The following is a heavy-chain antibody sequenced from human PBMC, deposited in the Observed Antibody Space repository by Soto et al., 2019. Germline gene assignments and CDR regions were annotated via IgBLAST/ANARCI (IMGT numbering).Heavy chain of an antibody. CDR3: ARGRMTGYLYYYYGMDV. CDR2: IIPIFGTA. J-gene: IGHJ6*02. CDR1: GGTFSSYA. D-gene: IGHD3-9*01. Sequence: ASVKVSCKASGGTFSSYATSWVRQAPGQGLEWMGGIIPIFGTANYAQKFQGRVTITADKSTSTAYMELSSLRSEDTAVYYCARGRMTGYLYYYYGMDVWGQGTTVTVSS. V-gene: IGHV1-69*06.